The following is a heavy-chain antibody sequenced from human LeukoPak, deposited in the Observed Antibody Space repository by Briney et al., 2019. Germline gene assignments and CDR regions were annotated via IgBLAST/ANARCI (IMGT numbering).Heavy chain of an antibody. CDR1: GYTFSGYY. V-gene: IGHV1-46*01. CDR2: INPSGVST. CDR3: ARDQDDYGLFDY. D-gene: IGHD4-17*01. Sequence: ASVTVSCKTSGYTFSGYYMHWVRQAPGQGLEWMGIINPSGVSTIYAQNFQGRVTMTRDTSTSTVYMELSSLRSEDTAVYYCARDQDDYGLFDYWGQGTLVTVSS. J-gene: IGHJ4*02.